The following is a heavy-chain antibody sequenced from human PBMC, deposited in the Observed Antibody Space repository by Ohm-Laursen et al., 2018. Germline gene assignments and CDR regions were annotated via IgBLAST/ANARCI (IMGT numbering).Heavy chain of an antibody. J-gene: IGHJ4*02. CDR2: ISTGGSIT. CDR3: ARGTRGPDY. D-gene: IGHD5-12*01. Sequence: SLRLSCTASGFTFSDYSMTWIRQAPGKGLECISYISTGGSITYYADPVKGRFTISRDNAKKSLYLQMNSLRAEDTAVYYCARGTRGPDYWGQGTLVTVSS. CDR1: GFTFSDYS. V-gene: IGHV3-11*01.